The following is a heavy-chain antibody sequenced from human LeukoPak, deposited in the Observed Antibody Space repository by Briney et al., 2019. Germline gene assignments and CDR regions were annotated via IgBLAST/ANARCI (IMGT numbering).Heavy chain of an antibody. Sequence: SETLSLICTVSVGSISSGTYYWSWIRQPAGKGLEWIGRIYTSGSTNYNPSLKSRVTISVDTSKNQFSLKLSSVTAADTAVYYCAREEAAGFNDYWGQGTLVTVAS. CDR2: IYTSGST. CDR3: AREEAAGFNDY. V-gene: IGHV4-61*02. CDR1: VGSISSGTYY. J-gene: IGHJ4*02. D-gene: IGHD6-13*01.